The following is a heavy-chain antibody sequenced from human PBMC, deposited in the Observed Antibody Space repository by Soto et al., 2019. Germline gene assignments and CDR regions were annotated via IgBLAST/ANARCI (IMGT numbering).Heavy chain of an antibody. CDR2: IYYSGST. CDR3: ASILGYCSGGSCQDI. D-gene: IGHD2-15*01. V-gene: IGHV4-39*01. Sequence: QLQLQESGPGLVKPSETLSLTCTVSGGSISSSSYYWGWIRQPPGKGLEWIGSIYYSGSTYYNPSLKSRVTISLATSKNQLSMKLSSVTAADTAVYYCASILGYCSGGSCQDIWGQGTLVTVSS. J-gene: IGHJ4*02. CDR1: GGSISSSSYY.